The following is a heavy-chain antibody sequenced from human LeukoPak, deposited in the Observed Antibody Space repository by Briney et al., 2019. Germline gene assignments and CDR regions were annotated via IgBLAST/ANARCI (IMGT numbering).Heavy chain of an antibody. Sequence: GGSLRLSCPASGFIFSSYAMSWVRQAPGKGLEWVSAISGSGGSTYYADSVKGRFTISRDNSKNTLYLQMNSLRAEDTAVYYCAKDVCTSCHADYWGQGTLVTVSS. CDR3: AKDVCTSCHADY. CDR1: GFIFSSYA. D-gene: IGHD2-2*01. CDR2: ISGSGGST. V-gene: IGHV3-23*01. J-gene: IGHJ4*02.